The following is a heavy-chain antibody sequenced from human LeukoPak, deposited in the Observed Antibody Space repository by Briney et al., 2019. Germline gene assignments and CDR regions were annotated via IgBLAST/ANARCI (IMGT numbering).Heavy chain of an antibody. D-gene: IGHD3-10*01. CDR2: ISGSGGST. CDR1: GFTFSSYA. J-gene: IGHJ3*02. Sequence: GGSLRLSCAASGFTFSSYAMSWVRQAPGKGLEWVSAISGSGGSTYYADSVKGRFTISRDNSKNTLYLQMNSLRAEDTAVYYCAKGRGVLLWFGRTAFDIWGQGTMVTVSS. V-gene: IGHV3-23*01. CDR3: AKGRGVLLWFGRTAFDI.